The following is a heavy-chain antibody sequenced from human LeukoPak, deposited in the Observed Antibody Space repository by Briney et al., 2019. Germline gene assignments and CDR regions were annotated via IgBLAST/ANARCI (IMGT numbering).Heavy chain of an antibody. CDR3: ARGVASSGWYLDYYYYYHMDV. CDR1: GFSFSSFS. D-gene: IGHD6-19*01. CDR2: ISSSGPTI. V-gene: IGHV3-48*04. J-gene: IGHJ6*03. Sequence: GGSLRLSCAASGFSFSSFSMNWVREAPGKGLEWISYISSSGPTIYYADSVKGRFTISRDNAKNSLYLQMNSLRAEDTAVYYCARGVASSGWYLDYYYYYHMDVWGKGTTVTVSS.